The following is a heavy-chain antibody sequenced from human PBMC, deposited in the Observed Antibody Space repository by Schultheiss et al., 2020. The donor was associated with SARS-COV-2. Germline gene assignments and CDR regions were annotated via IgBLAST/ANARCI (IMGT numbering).Heavy chain of an antibody. CDR2: IWYDGSNK. D-gene: IGHD3-22*01. CDR1: GFTFSSYS. Sequence: GGSLRLSCAASGFTFSSYSMNWVRQAPGKGLEWVAVIWYDGSNKYYADSVKGRFTISRDNAKNSLYLQMNSLRAEDTAVYYCARFRDYYDSSGYYGYWGQGTLVTVSS. J-gene: IGHJ4*02. V-gene: IGHV3-33*08. CDR3: ARFRDYYDSSGYYGY.